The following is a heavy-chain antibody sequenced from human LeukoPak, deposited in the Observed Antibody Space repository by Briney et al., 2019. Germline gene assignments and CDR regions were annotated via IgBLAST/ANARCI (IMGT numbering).Heavy chain of an antibody. CDR1: GFTFNSYW. V-gene: IGHV3-7*02. Sequence: GGSLRLSCAASGFTFNSYWMSWVRQAPGKVLECVTNIKQDGSDKYYVDSVKGRFTISRDNARTTLYLQMNSLRAEDTAVYYCVSGYYYGSGSPDYWGQGTLVTVSS. CDR2: IKQDGSDK. J-gene: IGHJ4*02. D-gene: IGHD3-10*01. CDR3: VSGYYYGSGSPDY.